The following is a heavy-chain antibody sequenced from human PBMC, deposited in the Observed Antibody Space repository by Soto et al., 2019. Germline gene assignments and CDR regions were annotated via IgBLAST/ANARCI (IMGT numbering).Heavy chain of an antibody. V-gene: IGHV2-5*02. CDR2: IYWDDDK. D-gene: IGHD6-6*01. Sequence: SGPTLVNPTQTLTLTCTFSGFSLGTDDVGVGWIRQPPGKALDWLAVIYWDDDKRYSPSLKSRLTITKDTSKNQVLLTMTNMDPVDTATYFCARSKYSISSFDYWGQGXLVTVSS. J-gene: IGHJ4*02. CDR3: ARSKYSISSFDY. CDR1: GFSLGTDDVG.